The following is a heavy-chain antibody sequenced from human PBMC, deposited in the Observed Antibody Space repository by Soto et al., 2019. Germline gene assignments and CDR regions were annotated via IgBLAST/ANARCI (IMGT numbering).Heavy chain of an antibody. CDR2: ISSSSSTI. J-gene: IGHJ6*03. D-gene: IGHD2-21*02. CDR1: GFTFSSYS. V-gene: IGHV3-48*01. Sequence: GGSLRLSCAASGFTFSSYSMNWVRQAPGKGLEWVSYISSSSSTIYYADSVKGRFTISRDNAKNSLYLQMNSLRAEDTAVYYCARNPQVTFYYYYYMDVWGKGTTVTVSS. CDR3: ARNPQVTFYYYYYMDV.